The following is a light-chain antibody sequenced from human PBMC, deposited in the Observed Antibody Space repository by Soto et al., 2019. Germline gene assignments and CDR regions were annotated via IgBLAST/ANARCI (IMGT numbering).Light chain of an antibody. J-gene: IGKJ4*01. CDR1: QSVSSSY. CDR2: GAS. CDR3: HQYGSAPIT. V-gene: IGKV3-20*01. Sequence: EIVFTQSPCPLSLSPGEAAILSSRASQSVSSSYLAWYQQKPGQAPRLLIYGASSRATGIPDRFSGSGSGTDFTLTISRLEPEDFAVYYCHQYGSAPITFGGGTKVDIK.